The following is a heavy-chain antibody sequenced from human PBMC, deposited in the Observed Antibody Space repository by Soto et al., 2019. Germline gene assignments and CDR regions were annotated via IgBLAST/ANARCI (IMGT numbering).Heavy chain of an antibody. CDR3: AREYSSGWGSLYYYYGMDV. D-gene: IGHD6-19*01. CDR2: ISSSSSYI. CDR1: GFTFSSYS. V-gene: IGHV3-21*01. Sequence: GGSLRLSCAASGFTFSSYSMNWVRQAPGKGLEWVSSISSSSSYIYYADSVKGRFTISSDNAKNSLYLQMNSLRAEDTAVYYCAREYSSGWGSLYYYYGMDVWGQGTTVTVSS. J-gene: IGHJ6*02.